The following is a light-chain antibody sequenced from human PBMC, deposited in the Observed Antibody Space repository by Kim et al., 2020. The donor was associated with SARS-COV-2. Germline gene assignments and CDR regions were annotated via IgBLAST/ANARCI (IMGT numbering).Light chain of an antibody. V-gene: IGLV1-44*01. Sequence: QSALTQPPSASGTPGQRVTISCSGSSSNIGSHTVSWYQQLPGTAPKLLIYTDNLRPSGVPDRFSGSKFGTSASLAISGLQSEDEADYYCAAWDDSLLWVFGGGTQLTVL. CDR1: SSNIGSHT. CDR3: AAWDDSLLWV. J-gene: IGLJ3*02. CDR2: TDN.